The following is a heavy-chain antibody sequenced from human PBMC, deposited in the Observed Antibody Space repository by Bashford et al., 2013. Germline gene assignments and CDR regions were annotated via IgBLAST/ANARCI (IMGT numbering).Heavy chain of an antibody. Sequence: WVRQAPGQGLEWMGWISAYNGNTNYAQKLQGRVTMTTDTSTSTAYMELRSLSAEYNSGWTFYFDHWGQGSLVTVSS. D-gene: IGHD6-19*01. CDR2: ISAYNGNT. CDR3: YFDH. V-gene: IGHV1-18*01. J-gene: IGHJ4*02.